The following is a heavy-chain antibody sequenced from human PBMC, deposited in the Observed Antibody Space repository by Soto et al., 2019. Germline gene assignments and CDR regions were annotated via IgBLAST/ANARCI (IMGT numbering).Heavy chain of an antibody. CDR3: ARELERLFDY. CDR2: ISYDGSNK. CDR1: GFTFSSYA. J-gene: IGHJ4*02. D-gene: IGHD1-1*01. Sequence: GGSLRLSCAASGFTFSSYAMHWVRQAPGKGLEWVAVISYDGSNKYYVDSVKGRFTISRDNSKNTLYLQMNSLRAEDTAVYYCARELERLFDYWGQGTLVTVSS. V-gene: IGHV3-30-3*01.